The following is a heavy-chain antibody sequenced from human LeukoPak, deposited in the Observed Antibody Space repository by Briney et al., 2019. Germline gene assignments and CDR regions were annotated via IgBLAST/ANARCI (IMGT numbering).Heavy chain of an antibody. CDR1: GFTFSSYG. J-gene: IGHJ4*02. CDR2: ISYDGSNK. V-gene: IGHV3-30*18. Sequence: GGSLRLSCAASGFTFSSYGMHWVRQAPGKGLEWVGVISYDGSNKYYADSVKGRFTISRDNSKNTLYLQMNSLRAEDTAVYYCAKDNGGLYDSSGYYLRYWGQGTLVTVSS. D-gene: IGHD3-22*01. CDR3: AKDNGGLYDSSGYYLRY.